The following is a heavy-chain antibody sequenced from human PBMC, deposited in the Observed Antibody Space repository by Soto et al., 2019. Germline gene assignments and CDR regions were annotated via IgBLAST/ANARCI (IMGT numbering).Heavy chain of an antibody. Sequence: GGSLRLSCAASGFTFSSYAMSWVRQAPGKGLEWVSAISGSGGSTYYADSVKGRFTISRDNSKNTLYLQMNSLRAEDTAVYYCATDFYPSWYCSGGSCSKGGAFDIWGQGTMVTVSS. CDR1: GFTFSSYA. CDR2: ISGSGGST. V-gene: IGHV3-23*01. D-gene: IGHD2-15*01. CDR3: ATDFYPSWYCSGGSCSKGGAFDI. J-gene: IGHJ3*02.